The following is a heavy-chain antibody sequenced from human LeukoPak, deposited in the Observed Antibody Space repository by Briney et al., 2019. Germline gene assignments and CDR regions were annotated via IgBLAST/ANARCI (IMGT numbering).Heavy chain of an antibody. CDR1: GFTFTIYT. CDR3: ARGLRRGDY. Sequence: GGSLRLSCAASGFTFTIYTMNWVRQAPGRGLEWVSSISSTGSNIYYADPVKGRFTISRDNAKVSLYLEMNSLRAEDTAVYYCARGLRRGDYWGQGTLVTVSS. D-gene: IGHD4-17*01. J-gene: IGHJ4*02. CDR2: ISSTGSNI. V-gene: IGHV3-21*01.